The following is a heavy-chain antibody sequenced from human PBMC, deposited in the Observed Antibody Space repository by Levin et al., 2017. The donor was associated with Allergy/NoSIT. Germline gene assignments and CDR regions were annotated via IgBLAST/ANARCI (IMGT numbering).Heavy chain of an antibody. CDR2: IYYSGST. J-gene: IGHJ4*02. V-gene: IGHV4-31*03. CDR3: ARGEVVVAATFDY. Sequence: SETLSLTCTVSGGSISSGGYYWSWIRQHPGKGLEWIGYIYYSGSTYYNPSLKSRVTISVDTSKNQFSLKLSSVTAADTAVYYCARGEVVVAATFDYWGQGTLVTVSS. D-gene: IGHD2-15*01. CDR1: GGSISSGGYY.